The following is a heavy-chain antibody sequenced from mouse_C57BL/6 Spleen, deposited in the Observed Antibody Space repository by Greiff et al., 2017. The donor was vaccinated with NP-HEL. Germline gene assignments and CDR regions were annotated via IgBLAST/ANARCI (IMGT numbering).Heavy chain of an antibody. CDR1: GYTFTSYT. CDR2: INPSSGYT. D-gene: IGHD6-1*01. V-gene: IGHV1-4*01. J-gene: IGHJ2*01. Sequence: VQLQQSGAELARPGASVKMSCKASGYTFTSYTMHWVKQRPGQGLEWIGYINPSSGYTKYNQKFKDKATLTADKSSSTAYMQLSSLPSEDSAVYYGARCPLYYFDYWGQGTTLTVSS. CDR3: ARCPLYYFDY.